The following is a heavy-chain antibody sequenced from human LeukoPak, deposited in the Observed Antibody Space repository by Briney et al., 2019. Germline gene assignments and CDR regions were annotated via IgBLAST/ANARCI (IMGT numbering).Heavy chain of an antibody. V-gene: IGHV4-34*01. CDR2: INHSGST. Sequence: PSETLSLTCAVYGGSFSGYYWSWIRQPPGKGLEWIGEINHSGSTNYNPSLKSRVTISVDTSKNQFSLKLSSVTAADTAVHYCARDVPAAINRNWFDPWGQGTLVTVSS. CDR1: GGSFSGYY. D-gene: IGHD2-2*02. J-gene: IGHJ5*02. CDR3: ARDVPAAINRNWFDP.